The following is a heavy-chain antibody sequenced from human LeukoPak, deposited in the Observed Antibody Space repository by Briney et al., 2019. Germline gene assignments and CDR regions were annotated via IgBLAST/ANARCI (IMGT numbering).Heavy chain of an antibody. CDR3: VRYYYASGSYSYFDY. Sequence: SETLSLTCTVSGVSISSGGYRWSWLRHHPGKGLELIGYIHYSGSAYYNPSLKSRVTISVDTSKNQFSLKLSSVTAADTAVYYCVRYYYASGSYSYFDYWGQGTLVTVSS. J-gene: IGHJ4*02. CDR1: GVSISSGGYR. CDR2: IHYSGSA. D-gene: IGHD3-10*01. V-gene: IGHV4-31*03.